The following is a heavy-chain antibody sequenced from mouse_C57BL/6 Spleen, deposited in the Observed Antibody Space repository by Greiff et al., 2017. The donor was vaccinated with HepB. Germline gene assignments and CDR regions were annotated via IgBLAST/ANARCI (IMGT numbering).Heavy chain of an antibody. CDR3: ARIKKIVATYFDY. CDR1: GYTFTSYW. V-gene: IGHV1S81*02. D-gene: IGHD1-1*01. J-gene: IGHJ2*01. CDR2: TNPTNGRT. Sequence: QVQLQQSEAELVKAGASVKMSCKASGYTFTSYWMHWVKQRLGQGLEWFAETNPTNGRTYYNEKFKSKATLTVDKSSRTAYMLLSGPTFEDSAVYYCARIKKIVATYFDYWGQGTTLTVAS.